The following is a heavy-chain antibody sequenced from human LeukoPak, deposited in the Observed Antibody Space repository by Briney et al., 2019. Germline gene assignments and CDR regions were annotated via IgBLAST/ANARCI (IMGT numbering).Heavy chain of an antibody. CDR3: ASPIAAATPGYYGMDV. D-gene: IGHD6-13*01. J-gene: IGHJ6*02. CDR1: GFTFTDHY. V-gene: IGHV3-66*01. Sequence: GGSLRLSCAASGFTFTDHYMSWVRQAPGKGLEWVSVIYSGGSTYYADSVKGRFTISRDNSKNTLYLQMNSLRAEDTAVYYCASPIAAATPGYYGMDVWGQGTTVTVSS. CDR2: IYSGGST.